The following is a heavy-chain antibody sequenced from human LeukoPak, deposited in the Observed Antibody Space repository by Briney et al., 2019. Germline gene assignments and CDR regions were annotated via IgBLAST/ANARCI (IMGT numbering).Heavy chain of an antibody. V-gene: IGHV3-7*01. CDR2: IKQDGSEK. CDR1: GFTFSSYW. D-gene: IGHD3-10*01. CDR3: ARGERVRGVIIHYYYYYMDV. J-gene: IGHJ6*03. Sequence: GGSLRLSCAASGFTFSSYWMSWVRQAPGKGLEWVANIKQDGSEKYYVDSVKGRFTISRDNAKNSLYLQMNSLRAEDTAVYYCARGERVRGVIIHYYYYYMDVWGKGTTVTISS.